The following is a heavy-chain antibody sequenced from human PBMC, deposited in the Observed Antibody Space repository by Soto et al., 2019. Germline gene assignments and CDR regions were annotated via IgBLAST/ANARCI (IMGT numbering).Heavy chain of an antibody. CDR3: ARGTYYYDSSGDTHAFDI. V-gene: IGHV2-70*01. CDR1: GFSLSTSGMC. Sequence: SGPTLVNPTQTLTLTCTFSGFSLSTSGMCVSWIRQPPGKALEWLALIDWDDDKYYSTSLKTRLTISKDTSKNQVVLTMTNMDPVDTATYYCARGTYYYDSSGDTHAFDIRGQGTMVTVSS. CDR2: IDWDDDK. J-gene: IGHJ3*02. D-gene: IGHD3-22*01.